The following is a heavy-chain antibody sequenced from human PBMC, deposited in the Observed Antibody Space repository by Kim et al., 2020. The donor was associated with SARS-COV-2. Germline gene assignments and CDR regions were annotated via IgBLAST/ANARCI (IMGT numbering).Heavy chain of an antibody. D-gene: IGHD3-10*01. CDR2: FLGRPAVT. J-gene: IGHJ4*02. CDR1: GFTFRDYA. CDR3: AKRGDYYNSATYPLSFDY. Sequence: GGSLRLSCAASGFTFRDYAMSWLRQAPGKGLEWVATFLGRPAVTYYVDSVKGRFTISRDNSQNTVYLQMNSLRTEDTALYYCAKRGDYYNSATYPLSFDYWGQGILVTVSS. V-gene: IGHV3-23*01.